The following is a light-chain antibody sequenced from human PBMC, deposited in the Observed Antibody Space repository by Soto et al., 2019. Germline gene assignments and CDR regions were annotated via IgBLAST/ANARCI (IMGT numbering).Light chain of an antibody. CDR2: GAS. CDR1: QNILSN. Sequence: SPATLSVSPGERVTLSCRASQNILSNLAWYQQKPGQAPRLLIYGASTRATGIPARFSGSGSGTEFTLTISSLQSEDFAVYYCQQYNNWPITFGQGTRLEIK. J-gene: IGKJ5*01. CDR3: QQYNNWPIT. V-gene: IGKV3-15*01.